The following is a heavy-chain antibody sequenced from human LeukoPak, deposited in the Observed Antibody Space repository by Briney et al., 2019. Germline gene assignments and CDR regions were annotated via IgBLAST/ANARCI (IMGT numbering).Heavy chain of an antibody. V-gene: IGHV4-39*07. CDR1: GGSITIADYW. CDR2: IYYSGST. J-gene: IGHJ4*02. CDR3: VREHDWGDFDY. Sequence: PSETLSLTCTVSGGSITIADYWWAWIRQPPGKGLEWTASIYYSGSTHYNPALKSRVYISVDTSKSQFSLKLSSVTAADTAVYYCVREHDWGDFDYWGQGALVTVSS. D-gene: IGHD3-9*01.